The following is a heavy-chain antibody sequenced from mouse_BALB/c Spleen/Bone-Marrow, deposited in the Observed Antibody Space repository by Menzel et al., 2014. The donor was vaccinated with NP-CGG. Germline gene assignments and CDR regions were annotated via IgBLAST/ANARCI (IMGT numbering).Heavy chain of an antibody. CDR2: VNPNIGGT. D-gene: IGHD2-3*01. J-gene: IGHJ2*01. CDR1: GYTFTDYT. CDR3: ARGRWYY. Sequence: VHVKQSGPELVKPGASVKISCKTSGYTFTDYTLHWVKQSHGKSLEWIGGVNPNIGGTTYNQKFKGKASLTVNKSSTTAYMELRSLTSEDCAVYYCARGRWYYWGQGTTLTVSS. V-gene: IGHV1-22*01.